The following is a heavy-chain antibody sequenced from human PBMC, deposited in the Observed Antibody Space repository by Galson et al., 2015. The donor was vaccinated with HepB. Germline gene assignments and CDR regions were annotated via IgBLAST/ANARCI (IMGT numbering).Heavy chain of an antibody. CDR1: GYSFMSYH. CDR2: INGGNGDT. J-gene: IGHJ5*02. D-gene: IGHD3-22*01. CDR3: ARVGFDYDSGAFRCLWP. Sequence: SVKVSCKASGYSFMSYHMHWVRQAPGQGLEWMGWINGGNGDTKYSQKFQGRLTISRDISASTAYMDLSSLRSEDTAVYYCARVGFDYDSGAFRCLWPWGQGTLVAVSS. V-gene: IGHV1-3*01.